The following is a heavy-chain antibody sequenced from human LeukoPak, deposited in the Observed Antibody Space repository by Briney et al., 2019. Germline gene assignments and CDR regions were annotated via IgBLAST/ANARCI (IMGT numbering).Heavy chain of an antibody. D-gene: IGHD5-18*01. CDR3: ARTIGYSYGYEDAFDI. V-gene: IGHV3-7*01. Sequence: GGSLRLSCVASGFTFSSYWMSWVRQAPGKGLEWVANIKQDGSEKCYVDSVKGRFTISRDNAKNSLYLQMNSLRAEDTAVYYCARTIGYSYGYEDAFDIWGQGTMVTVSS. CDR1: GFTFSSYW. CDR2: IKQDGSEK. J-gene: IGHJ3*02.